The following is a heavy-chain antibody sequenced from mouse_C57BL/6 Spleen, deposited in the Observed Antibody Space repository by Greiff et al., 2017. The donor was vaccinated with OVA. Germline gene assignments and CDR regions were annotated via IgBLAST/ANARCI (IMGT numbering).Heavy chain of an antibody. CDR2: FYPGSGSI. Sequence: QVHVKQSGAELVKPGASVKLSCKASGYTFTEYTIHWVKQRSGQGLEWIGWFYPGSGSIKYNEKFKDKATLTADKSSSTVYMELSRLTSEDSAVYFCARHEGGRAWFAYWGQGTLVTVSA. J-gene: IGHJ3*01. D-gene: IGHD3-3*01. CDR3: ARHEGGRAWFAY. CDR1: GYTFTEYT. V-gene: IGHV1-62-2*01.